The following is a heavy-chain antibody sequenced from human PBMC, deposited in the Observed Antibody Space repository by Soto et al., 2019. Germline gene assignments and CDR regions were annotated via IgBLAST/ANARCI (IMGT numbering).Heavy chain of an antibody. D-gene: IGHD6-13*01. CDR2: INHSGST. CDR1: GGSFSGYY. Sequence: SETLSLTCAVYGGSFSGYYWTWIRQPPGTGLEWIGEINHSGSTNYNPSLKSRVTISVDTSKNQFSLKLNSVTAAYTAVYYCARVFSDSSSFFDPWGQGTLVTVSS. CDR3: ARVFSDSSSFFDP. J-gene: IGHJ5*02. V-gene: IGHV4-34*01.